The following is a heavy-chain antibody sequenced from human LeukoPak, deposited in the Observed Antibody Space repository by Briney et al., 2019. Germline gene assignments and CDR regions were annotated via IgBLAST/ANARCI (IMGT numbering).Heavy chain of an antibody. V-gene: IGHV4-59*13. CDR1: DGSISTYS. CDR3: ARESSPWGLFF. CDR2: ISYSGST. Sequence: PSETLSLTCTVSDGSISTYSLNWIRQSPGEGLEWLGHISYSGSTNYNPSLKSRVTISVDTSRTQFSLRLNSVTAADTAVYNCARESSPWGLFFWGQGTTVTVSS. J-gene: IGHJ3*01. D-gene: IGHD7-27*01.